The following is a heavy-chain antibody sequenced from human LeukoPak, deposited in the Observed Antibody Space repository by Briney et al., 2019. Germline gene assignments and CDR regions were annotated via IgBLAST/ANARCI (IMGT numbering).Heavy chain of an antibody. Sequence: ASVKVSCTASGYTFTSYGISWVRQAPGQGLEWMGWISAYNGNTNYAQKLQGRVTMTTDTSTSTAYMELRSLRSDDTAVYYCARVGDIVVVPALDVWGKGTTVTVSS. CDR1: GYTFTSYG. CDR3: ARVGDIVVVPALDV. J-gene: IGHJ6*04. CDR2: ISAYNGNT. D-gene: IGHD2-2*01. V-gene: IGHV1-18*01.